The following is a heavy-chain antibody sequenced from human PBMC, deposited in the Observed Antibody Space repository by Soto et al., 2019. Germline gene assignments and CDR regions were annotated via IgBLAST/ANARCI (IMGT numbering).Heavy chain of an antibody. D-gene: IGHD6-19*01. Sequence: QVQLVESGGGVVQPGRSLRLSCAASGFTFSSYAMHWVRQAAGKGLEWVAVISYDGSNKYYADSVKGRFTISRDNSKNTLYLQMNSLRAEDTAVYYCARVNSGLFDYWGQGTLVTVSS. CDR3: ARVNSGLFDY. J-gene: IGHJ4*02. V-gene: IGHV3-30-3*01. CDR2: ISYDGSNK. CDR1: GFTFSSYA.